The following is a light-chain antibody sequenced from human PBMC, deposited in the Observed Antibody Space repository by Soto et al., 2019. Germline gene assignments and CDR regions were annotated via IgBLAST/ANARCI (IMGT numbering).Light chain of an antibody. J-gene: IGLJ1*01. Sequence: QSALTQPASVSGSPGQSITISCTGTSSDGGSYNRVSWYQQHTGKAPKRMRYEVSKRPSWISNRVPGSTSGNTAALTISGLPAEDEADYDCCSSAGRSTHYVFGPGTKLTVL. CDR3: CSSAGRSTHYV. V-gene: IGLV2-23*02. CDR2: EVS. CDR1: SSDGGSYNR.